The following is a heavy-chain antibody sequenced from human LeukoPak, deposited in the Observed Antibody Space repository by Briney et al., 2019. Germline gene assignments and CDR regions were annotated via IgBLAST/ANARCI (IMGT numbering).Heavy chain of an antibody. CDR3: ARHVVVTAIRSHEGYFQH. CDR2: IIPIFGTA. D-gene: IGHD2-21*02. V-gene: IGHV1-69*05. CDR1: GGTFSSYA. Sequence: SVKVSCKASGGTFSSYAISWVRQARGQGLEWMGGIIPIFGTANYAQKFQGRVTITTDESTSTAYMELSSLRSEDTAVYYCARHVVVTAIRSHEGYFQHWGQGTLVTVSS. J-gene: IGHJ1*01.